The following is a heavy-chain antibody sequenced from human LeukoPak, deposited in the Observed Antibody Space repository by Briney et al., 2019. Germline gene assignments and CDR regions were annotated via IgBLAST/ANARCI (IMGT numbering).Heavy chain of an antibody. V-gene: IGHV1-18*01. CDR3: AGLLSGSGSYSFDY. CDR2: ISGYNGNT. Sequence: ASVKVSCKASGYTFTSYGINWVRQAPGQGLEWMGWISGYNGNTNYVQKLQGRVTMTTDTSTSTAYMELRSLRADDTAVYYCAGLLSGSGSYSFDYRGQGTLVTVSS. D-gene: IGHD3-10*01. CDR1: GYTFTSYG. J-gene: IGHJ4*02.